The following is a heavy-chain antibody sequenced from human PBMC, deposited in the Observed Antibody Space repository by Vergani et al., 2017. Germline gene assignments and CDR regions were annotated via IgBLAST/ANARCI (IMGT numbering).Heavy chain of an antibody. CDR3: ARGSRAEGGSGPDK. D-gene: IGHD6-13*01. J-gene: IGHJ4*02. CDR1: GGSVRTSIGYY. V-gene: IGHV4-61*02. Sequence: QVQLQESGPGLVKPSQTLSLSCTVSGGSVRTSIGYYWTWIRPPAGKTLEWIGEIFSSGTTNYNPSFKNRVTMSVDPSKNQFSLILNSVTAADTAVYYCARGSRAEGGSGPDKWGQGTLVTVSS. CDR2: IFSSGTT.